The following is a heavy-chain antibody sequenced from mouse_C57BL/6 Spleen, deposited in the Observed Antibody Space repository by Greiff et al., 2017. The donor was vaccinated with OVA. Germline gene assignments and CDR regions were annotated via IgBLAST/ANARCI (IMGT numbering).Heavy chain of an antibody. J-gene: IGHJ3*01. D-gene: IGHD4-1*01. V-gene: IGHV1-26*01. Sequence: EVQLQQSGPELVKPGASVKISCKASGYTFTDYYMNWVKQSHGKSLEWIGDINPNNGGTSYNQKFKGKATLTVDKSSSTAYMELRSLTSEDSAVYYCARDWDGVFAYWGQGTLVTVSA. CDR1: GYTFTDYY. CDR3: ARDWDGVFAY. CDR2: INPNNGGT.